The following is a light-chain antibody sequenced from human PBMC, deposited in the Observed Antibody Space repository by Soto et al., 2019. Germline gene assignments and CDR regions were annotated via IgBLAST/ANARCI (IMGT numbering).Light chain of an antibody. CDR2: DAS. CDR3: QQYGDSPGGT. J-gene: IGKJ4*01. CDR1: QTVSSNY. Sequence: EVVLTQSPATLSLSPGERATLSCGASQTVSSNYLAWYQHKPGLAPRLLIYDASSRATGIPDRFRGSGSGTDSTLTISRLEPEDVAVYYCQQYGDSPGGTFGGGTKVEIK. V-gene: IGKV3D-20*01.